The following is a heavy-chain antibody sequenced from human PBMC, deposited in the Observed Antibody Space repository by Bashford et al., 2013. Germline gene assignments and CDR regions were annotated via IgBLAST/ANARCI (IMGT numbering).Heavy chain of an antibody. CDR2: ISHSGGNI. D-gene: IGHD4-17*01. V-gene: IGHV3-23*01. CDR1: IQLWSFA. J-gene: IGHJ3*02. Sequence: VDSGGSLXTLLCSLWIQLWSFAMSWVRQAPGKGLEWVSSISHSGGNIYYADSVKGRFTISRDNSKYTLYLQMNSLRADDTAVYYCAKDRDDYGDPDAFNIWGRRDNGHRLL. CDR3: AKDRDDYGDPDAFNI.